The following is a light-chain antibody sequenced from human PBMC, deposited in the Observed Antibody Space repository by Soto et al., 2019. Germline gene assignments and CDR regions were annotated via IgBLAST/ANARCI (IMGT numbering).Light chain of an antibody. J-gene: IGKJ4*01. V-gene: IGKV3-20*01. CDR2: GAS. CDR1: QSVSSSY. CDR3: HQYDSSPPS. Sequence: EIVLTQSPGTLSLSPGERATLSCRASQSVSSSYLAWYQQKPGQAPRLLIYGASSRATVIPGRFSGRGSGTDFTLTIRRLEPEDFAVYYCHQYDSSPPSFGGGTKVVIK.